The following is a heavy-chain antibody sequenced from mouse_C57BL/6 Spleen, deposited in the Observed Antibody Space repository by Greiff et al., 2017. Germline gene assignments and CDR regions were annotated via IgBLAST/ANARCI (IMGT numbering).Heavy chain of an antibody. V-gene: IGHV5-17*01. CDR2: ISSGSSTI. J-gene: IGHJ1*03. Sequence: EVKLVESGGGLVKPGGSLKLSCAASGFTFSDSGMHWVRQAPEKGLEWVAYISSGSSTIYYADTVKGRFTISRDNAKNTLFLQMTSLRSEDTAMYYCARNYYGSRSYWYFDVWGTGTTVTVSS. CDR3: ARNYYGSRSYWYFDV. D-gene: IGHD1-1*01. CDR1: GFTFSDSG.